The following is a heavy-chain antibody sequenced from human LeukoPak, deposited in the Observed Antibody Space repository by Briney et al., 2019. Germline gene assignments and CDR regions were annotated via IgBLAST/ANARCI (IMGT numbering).Heavy chain of an antibody. CDR2: IYYSGST. D-gene: IGHD3-22*01. Sequence: SETLSLTCSVSGGSISSSSYYWAWIRQPPGKGLEWIGYIYYSGSTNYNPSLKSRVTISVDTSKNQFSLKLSSVTAADAAVYYCAKHYDSSGYYQEAYNWFDPWGQGTLVTVSS. CDR1: GGSISSSSYY. J-gene: IGHJ5*02. CDR3: AKHYDSSGYYQEAYNWFDP. V-gene: IGHV4-61*05.